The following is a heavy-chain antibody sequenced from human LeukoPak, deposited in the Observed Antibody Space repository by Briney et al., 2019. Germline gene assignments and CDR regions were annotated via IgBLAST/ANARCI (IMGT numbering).Heavy chain of an antibody. D-gene: IGHD3-22*01. CDR2: IYTSGST. CDR3: ARGGVYYYDSSGYYHYYYGMDV. J-gene: IGHJ6*02. CDR1: GGSISSYY. Sequence: PSETLSLTCTVSGGSISSYYWSWIRQPAGKGLEWIGRIYTSGSTNYNPSLKSRVTMSVDTSKNQFSLKLSSVTAADTAVYYCARGGVYYYDSSGYYHYYYGMDVWGQGTTVTVSS. V-gene: IGHV4-4*07.